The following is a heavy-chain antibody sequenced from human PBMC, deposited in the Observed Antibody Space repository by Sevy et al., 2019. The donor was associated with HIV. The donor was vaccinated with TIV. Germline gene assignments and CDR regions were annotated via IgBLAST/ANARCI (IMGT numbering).Heavy chain of an antibody. D-gene: IGHD3-3*01. V-gene: IGHV4-61*02. Sequence: SETLSLTYTVSGGSISSGSYYWSWIRQPAGKGLEWIGRIYTSGSTNYNPSLKSRVTMSVDTSKNQFSLKLSSVTAADTAVYYCASTIYYDFWSGYYTLNGVDYWGQGTLVTVSS. J-gene: IGHJ4*02. CDR2: IYTSGST. CDR1: GGSISSGSYY. CDR3: ASTIYYDFWSGYYTLNGVDY.